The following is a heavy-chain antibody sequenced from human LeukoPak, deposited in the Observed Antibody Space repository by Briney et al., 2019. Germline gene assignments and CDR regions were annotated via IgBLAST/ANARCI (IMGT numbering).Heavy chain of an antibody. D-gene: IGHD5-18*01. CDR2: MNPSSGNT. Sequence: GASVRVSCKASGYTFPSYDINWVRQATGQGLEWMGWMNPSSGNTGDAQKFEGRVTITRNTSISTAYMELSSLISEDTAVYYCARGGSWIQLWLAFDIWGQGTMVTVSS. CDR3: ARGGSWIQLWLAFDI. V-gene: IGHV1-8*03. J-gene: IGHJ3*02. CDR1: GYTFPSYD.